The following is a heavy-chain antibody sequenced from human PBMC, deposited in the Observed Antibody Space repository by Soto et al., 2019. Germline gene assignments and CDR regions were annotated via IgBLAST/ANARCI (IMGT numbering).Heavy chain of an antibody. D-gene: IGHD2-15*01. CDR2: IHYSGST. CDR3: ASLPPRILVVVLPFSS. CDR1: CGSISSYY. Sequence: LETLSLTCTVSCGSISSYYWSWIRQSPGKGLEWIGYIHYSGSTNYNPSLKSRVAISVDTSKNQFSLKLTSVTAADTAVYFCASLPPRILVVVLPFSSWGQGTLVTVSS. J-gene: IGHJ4*02. V-gene: IGHV4-59*01.